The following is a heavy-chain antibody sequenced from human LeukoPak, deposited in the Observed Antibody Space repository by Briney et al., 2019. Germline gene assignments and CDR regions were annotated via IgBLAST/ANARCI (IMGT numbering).Heavy chain of an antibody. CDR3: ARTTRQADTIFGVVIIWFDP. J-gene: IGHJ5*02. Sequence: SETLSLTCTVSGGSISSYYWSWIRQSPGRGLERIGYIHYTGSINYNPSLKSRVTISVETSKNQFSLKLSSVTAADTAVYYCARTTRQADTIFGVVIIWFDPWGQGTLVTVSS. CDR2: IHYTGSI. CDR1: GGSISSYY. D-gene: IGHD3-3*01. V-gene: IGHV4-59*08.